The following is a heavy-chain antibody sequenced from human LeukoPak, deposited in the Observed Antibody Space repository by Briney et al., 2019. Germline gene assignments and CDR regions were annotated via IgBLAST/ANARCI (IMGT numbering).Heavy chain of an antibody. V-gene: IGHV3-48*02. CDR1: GFTFSSYS. D-gene: IGHD3-9*01. CDR3: VRDNDWAFHY. CDR2: INHNGEMI. Sequence: PGGSLRLSCAASGFTFSSYSMNWVRQAPGKGLEWVSYINHNGEMIYYADSVKGRFTISRDTAKKTLYLQMNSLRDDDTALYYCVRDNDWAFHYWGQGTLVTVSS. J-gene: IGHJ4*02.